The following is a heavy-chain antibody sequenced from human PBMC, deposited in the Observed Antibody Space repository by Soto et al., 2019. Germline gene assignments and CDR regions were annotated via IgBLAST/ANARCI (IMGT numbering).Heavy chain of an antibody. D-gene: IGHD6-19*01. CDR3: ARQVVDGAVAGVGSFDC. V-gene: IGHV4-39*01. J-gene: IGHJ4*02. CDR2: IYNSGST. Sequence: SETLSLTCTVSNASISSRKLWTWIRQPPGKGLEWIGSIYNSGSTYYSPSLQSRVTISADTSKNQFSLKLSSVTAADTAVYYCARQVVDGAVAGVGSFDCWGQGTLVTVSS. CDR1: NASISSRKL.